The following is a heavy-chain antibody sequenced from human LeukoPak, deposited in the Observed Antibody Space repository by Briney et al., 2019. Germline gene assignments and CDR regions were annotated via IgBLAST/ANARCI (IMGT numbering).Heavy chain of an antibody. J-gene: IGHJ4*02. V-gene: IGHV4-34*01. CDR3: ARGPLEWLTFDY. CDR2: INHSGST. CDR1: GGSFSGYY. Sequence: PSEALSLTCAVYGGSFSGYYWSWIRQPPGKGLEWIGEINHSGSTNYNPSLKSRVTISVDTSKNQFSLKLSSVTAADTAVYYCARGPLEWLTFDYWSQGTLVTVSS. D-gene: IGHD3-3*01.